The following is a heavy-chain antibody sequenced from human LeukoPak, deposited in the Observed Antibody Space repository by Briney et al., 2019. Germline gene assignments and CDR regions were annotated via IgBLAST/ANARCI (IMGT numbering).Heavy chain of an antibody. J-gene: IGHJ3*02. CDR3: ARERYCSGGSCYPPDAFDI. Sequence: PGGSLRLSCAASGFTFSTYSMTWVRQAPGKGLEWVSYISSSGSTIYYADSVKGRFTISRDNAKNSLYLQMNSLRAEDTAVYYCARERYCSGGSCYPPDAFDIWGQGTMVTVSS. CDR2: ISSSGSTI. V-gene: IGHV3-48*04. CDR1: GFTFSTYS. D-gene: IGHD2-15*01.